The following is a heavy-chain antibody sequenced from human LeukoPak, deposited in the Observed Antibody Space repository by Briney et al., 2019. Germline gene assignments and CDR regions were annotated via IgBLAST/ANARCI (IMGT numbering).Heavy chain of an antibody. CDR3: GRHSGYCSSTSCYNWFDP. D-gene: IGHD2-2*03. CDR2: IYYSGST. CDR1: GGSISSSSYY. J-gene: IGHJ5*02. V-gene: IGHV4-39*01. Sequence: SETLSLTCTVSGGSISSSSYYWGWIRQPPGKGLEWIGSIYYSGSTYYHPSLKSRITIYVDTSKNQFSLKMSAVTDADTAVYYWGRHSGYCSSTSCYNWFDPWGQGTLVTVSS.